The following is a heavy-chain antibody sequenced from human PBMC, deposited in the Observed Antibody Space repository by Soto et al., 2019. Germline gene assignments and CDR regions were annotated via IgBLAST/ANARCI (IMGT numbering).Heavy chain of an antibody. V-gene: IGHV3-13*01. Sequence: WGSPKLSSAASGDTVKSYDIHVSLQATGKGLEWVSAIGTAGDTYYPGSVKGRFTISRENAKNSLYLQMNSLRAGDTAVYYCARARYSSSFHWFDPWGQGTLVTVSS. D-gene: IGHD6-6*01. CDR2: IGTAGDT. J-gene: IGHJ5*02. CDR3: ARARYSSSFHWFDP. CDR1: GDTVKSYD.